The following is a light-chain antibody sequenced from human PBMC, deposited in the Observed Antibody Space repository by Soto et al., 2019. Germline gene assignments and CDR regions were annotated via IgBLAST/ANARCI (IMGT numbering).Light chain of an antibody. J-gene: IGKJ4*01. CDR2: DAS. CDR1: QSVSSY. V-gene: IGKV3-11*01. Sequence: EIVLTQSPATLSLSPGERATLSCRASQSVSSYLAWYQQKPGQAPRLLIYDASNRATGIPARFSGSGSGTVFTLTISSLQPEDFATYYCQQSYSTPLTFGGGTKVEIK. CDR3: QQSYSTPLT.